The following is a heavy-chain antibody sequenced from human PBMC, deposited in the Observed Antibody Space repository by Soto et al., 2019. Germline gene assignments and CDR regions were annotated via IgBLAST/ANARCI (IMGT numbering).Heavy chain of an antibody. J-gene: IGHJ5*02. V-gene: IGHV3-48*02. D-gene: IGHD3-22*01. Sequence: GGSLRLSCAASGFTFGSYSMNWVRQAPGKGLEWVSYISSSSSTIYYADSVKGRFTISRDNAKNSLYLQMNSLRDEDTAVYYCARPTRLYYYDIPGVWFDPWGQGTLVTVSS. CDR2: ISSSSSTI. CDR3: ARPTRLYYYDIPGVWFDP. CDR1: GFTFGSYS.